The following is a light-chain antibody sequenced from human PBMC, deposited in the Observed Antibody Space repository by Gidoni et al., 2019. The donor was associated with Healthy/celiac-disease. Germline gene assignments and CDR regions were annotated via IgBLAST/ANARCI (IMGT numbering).Light chain of an antibody. CDR1: QSVSSY. CDR2: DAS. V-gene: IGKV3-11*01. Sequence: EIVLTQSPATLSLSPGERANLSCRASQSVSSYLAWYQQKPGQAPRLLIYDASNRATGIPARFSASESGTDFTLTFSSLEPEDFAVYYCQQRSNWPRLTFGGGTKVEIK. CDR3: QQRSNWPRLT. J-gene: IGKJ4*01.